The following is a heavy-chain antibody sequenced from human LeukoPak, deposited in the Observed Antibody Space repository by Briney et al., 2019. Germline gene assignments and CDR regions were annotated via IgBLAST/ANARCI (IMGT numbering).Heavy chain of an antibody. Sequence: GRSLRLSCAASGFTFSSYGMHGVRQAPGKGLEWVAVIWYDGSNKYYADSVKGRFTISRDNPKNTLYLQMNSLRAEDTAVYYCARDKESGGSFDYWGQGTLVTVSS. V-gene: IGHV3-33*01. J-gene: IGHJ4*02. CDR2: IWYDGSNK. D-gene: IGHD2-15*01. CDR3: ARDKESGGSFDY. CDR1: GFTFSSYG.